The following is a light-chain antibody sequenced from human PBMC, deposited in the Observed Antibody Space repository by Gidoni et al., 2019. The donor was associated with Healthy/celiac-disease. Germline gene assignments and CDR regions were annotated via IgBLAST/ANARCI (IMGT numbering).Light chain of an antibody. J-gene: IGKJ5*01. V-gene: IGKV3-20*01. CDR3: QQYGSSPIT. CDR2: GAS. CDR1: QSVSSSY. Sequence: EIVLTQSPGTLSLSPGERATLSCRASQSVSSSYLAWYQQKPGQAPRLLIYGASSRATGIPARFSGSGSGTDFTLTISSLDPEDFAVYYCQQYGSSPITFGQGTRLEIK.